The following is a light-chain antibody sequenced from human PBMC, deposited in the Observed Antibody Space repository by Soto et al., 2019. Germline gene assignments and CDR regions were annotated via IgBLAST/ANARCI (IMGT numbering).Light chain of an antibody. CDR3: QQYGSSPRT. CDR1: QSVNSR. Sequence: IILSQSPATLSLSPGERATLSCRASQSVNSRLAWYQHKPGQAPRLLISGASSRATGIPDRFSGSGSGTDFTLTISRLEPEDFAVYYCQQYGSSPRTFGQGTKVDIK. V-gene: IGKV3-20*01. CDR2: GAS. J-gene: IGKJ1*01.